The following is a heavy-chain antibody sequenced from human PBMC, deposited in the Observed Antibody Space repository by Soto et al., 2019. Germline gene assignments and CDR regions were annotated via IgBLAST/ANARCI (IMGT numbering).Heavy chain of an antibody. Sequence: ASVKVSCKASGYTFTGYYMHWVRQAPGQGLEWMGWINPNSGGTNYAQKFQGWVTMTRDTSISTAYMELSRLRSDDTAVYYCARSSTVTTTPGYYYYMDVWGKGTTVTVSS. D-gene: IGHD4-17*01. CDR3: ARSSTVTTTPGYYYYMDV. V-gene: IGHV1-2*04. CDR2: INPNSGGT. CDR1: GYTFTGYY. J-gene: IGHJ6*03.